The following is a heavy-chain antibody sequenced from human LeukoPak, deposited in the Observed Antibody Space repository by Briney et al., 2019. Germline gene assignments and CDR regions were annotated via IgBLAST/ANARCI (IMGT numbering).Heavy chain of an antibody. CDR2: IYPGDSDA. CDR3: ARLLRNIAAAVYYFDY. CDR1: GYSFTTYW. J-gene: IGHJ4*02. Sequence: GESLKISCKGSGYSFTTYWIGWVRQMPGKGLEWMGIIYPGDSDARYSPSFQGQVTISADKSISTAYLQWSSLKASDTAMYYCARLLRNIAAAVYYFDYWGQGTLVTVSS. D-gene: IGHD6-13*01. V-gene: IGHV5-51*01.